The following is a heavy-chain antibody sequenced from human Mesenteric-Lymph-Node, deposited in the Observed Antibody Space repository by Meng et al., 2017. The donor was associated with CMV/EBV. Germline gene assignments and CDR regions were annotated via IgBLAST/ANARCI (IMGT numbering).Heavy chain of an antibody. J-gene: IGHJ4*02. D-gene: IGHD5-12*01. Sequence: SGVTFSNFAMSWVRQTPGKGLEWVSAISGSGDSAYSADSVKGRFTISRDTSKNTLYLQMNSLRAEDTAFYYCAKNSGASGYDPFQYWGQGTLVTVSS. CDR1: GVTFSNFA. V-gene: IGHV3-23*01. CDR2: ISGSGDSA. CDR3: AKNSGASGYDPFQY.